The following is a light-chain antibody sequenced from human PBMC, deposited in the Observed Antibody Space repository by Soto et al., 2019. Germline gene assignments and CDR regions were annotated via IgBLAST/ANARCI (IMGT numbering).Light chain of an antibody. CDR3: QQSYRNRT. CDR1: QSIYKY. V-gene: IGKV1-39*01. J-gene: IGKJ1*01. CDR2: STS. Sequence: DIPMTQFPSSLSASVGDRVTITCRASQSIYKYSNWYQQRPGEAPRLLIYSTSKLHTGVPSRFSGSGSGTEYVLTIGSLQPEDFGTYYCQQSYRNRTFGQGTRLEI.